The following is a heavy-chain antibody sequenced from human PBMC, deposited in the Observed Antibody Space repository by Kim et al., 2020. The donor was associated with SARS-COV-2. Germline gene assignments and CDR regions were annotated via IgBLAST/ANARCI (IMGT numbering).Heavy chain of an antibody. CDR3: ARDWRGRYLDY. CDR2: N. V-gene: IGHV6-1*01. J-gene: IGHJ4*02. Sequence: NDYAVSVRSRITINPETSKNQFSLQLNAVTPEDTAVYYCARDWRGRYLDYWGQGTLVTVSS.